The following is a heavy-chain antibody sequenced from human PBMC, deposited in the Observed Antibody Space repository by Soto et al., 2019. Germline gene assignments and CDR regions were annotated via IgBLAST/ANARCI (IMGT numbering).Heavy chain of an antibody. D-gene: IGHD6-19*01. CDR2: INPNSGGT. J-gene: IGHJ6*02. Sequence: ASVKVSCKASGYTFTGYYMHWVRQAPGQGLEWMGWINPNSGGTNYAQKFQGWVTMTRDTSISTAYMELSRLRSDDTAVYYCARGLRVAGGEYYYYYGMDVWGQGTTVTVSS. V-gene: IGHV1-2*04. CDR3: ARGLRVAGGEYYYYYGMDV. CDR1: GYTFTGYY.